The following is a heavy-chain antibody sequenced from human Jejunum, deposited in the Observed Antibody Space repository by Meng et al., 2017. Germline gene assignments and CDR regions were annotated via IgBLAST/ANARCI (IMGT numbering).Heavy chain of an antibody. V-gene: IGHV3-15*01. Sequence: GESLKISCAASGFTISNAWMSWDRQAPGKGLEWVGRIKSKTDGGTTDYAAPVKGRFTISRDDSKNTLYLQMNSLKTEDTAVYYCTTDLNTRPSWGQGTLVTVSS. D-gene: IGHD2-2*01. J-gene: IGHJ5*02. CDR1: GFTISNAW. CDR2: IKSKTDGGTT. CDR3: TTDLNTRPS.